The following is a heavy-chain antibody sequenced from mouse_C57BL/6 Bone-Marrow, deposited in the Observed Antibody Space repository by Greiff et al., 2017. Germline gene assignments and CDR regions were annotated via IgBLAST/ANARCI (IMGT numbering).Heavy chain of an antibody. CDR2: IHPYDSET. D-gene: IGHD1-1*01. Sequence: QVQLKQPGAELVRPGASVKLSCKASGYTFTSYWMHWIKQRPGQGLEWIGTIHPYDSETHYNQKFKDKATLTVDKSSSTAYMQLCSLTSEDSAVYYCASYGSSYWYFDVWGAGTTVTVSS. CDR1: GYTFTSYW. CDR3: ASYGSSYWYFDV. J-gene: IGHJ1*01. V-gene: IGHV1-74*01.